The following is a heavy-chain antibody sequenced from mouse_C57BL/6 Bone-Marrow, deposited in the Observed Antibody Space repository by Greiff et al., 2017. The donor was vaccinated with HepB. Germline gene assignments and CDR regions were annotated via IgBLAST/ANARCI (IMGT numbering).Heavy chain of an antibody. CDR3: TRWDYYGSRAWFAY. V-gene: IGHV1-15*01. D-gene: IGHD1-1*01. J-gene: IGHJ3*01. CDR1: GYTFTDYE. Sequence: QVQLQQSGAELVRPGASVTLSCKASGYTFTDYEMPWVKQTPVHGLEWIGAIDPETGGTAYNQKFKGKALMTADKSSSTAYMELRSLTSEDSAVYYCTRWDYYGSRAWFAYWGQGTLVTVSA. CDR2: IDPETGGT.